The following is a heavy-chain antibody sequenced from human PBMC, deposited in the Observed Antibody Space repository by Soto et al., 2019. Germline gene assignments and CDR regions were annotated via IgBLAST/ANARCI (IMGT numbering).Heavy chain of an antibody. V-gene: IGHV4-30-2*01. CDR2: IYHSGST. CDR1: GGSISSGGYS. Sequence: SETLSLTGAVSGGSISSGGYSWSWIRQPPGKGLEWIGYIYHSGSTYYNPSLNSRVTISVDRSKNQFSLKLSSVTAADTAVYYCARVISITGTTGLGWLDPWGQGTLVTVSS. D-gene: IGHD1-7*01. J-gene: IGHJ5*02. CDR3: ARVISITGTTGLGWLDP.